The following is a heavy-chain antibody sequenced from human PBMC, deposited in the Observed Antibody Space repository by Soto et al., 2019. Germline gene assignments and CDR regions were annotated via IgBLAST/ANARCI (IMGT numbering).Heavy chain of an antibody. CDR3: TRDPMVRGVIYYYYYMDV. CDR2: IRSKAYGGTT. D-gene: IGHD3-10*01. Sequence: GGSLRLSCAASGFTFSSYAMSWFRQAPGKGLEWVGFIRSKAYGGTTEYAASVKGRFTISRDDSKSIAYLQMNSLKTEDTAVYYCTRDPMVRGVIYYYYYMDVWGKGTTVTVSS. J-gene: IGHJ6*03. V-gene: IGHV3-49*03. CDR1: GFTFSSYA.